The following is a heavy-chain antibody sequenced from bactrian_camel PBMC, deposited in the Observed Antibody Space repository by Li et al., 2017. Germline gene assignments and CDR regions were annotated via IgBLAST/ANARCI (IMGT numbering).Heavy chain of an antibody. Sequence: HVQLVESGGDSVQNGGPLTLVCTASGLNVSSSCMAYFRQAPGKERERVAALAADGRIFSISRDYTKTNLFLQMNSLKSEDSAMYYCAADGPRTVAAVTSLNAQVYNYWGQGTQVTVS. D-gene: IGHD6*01. J-gene: IGHJ4*01. V-gene: IGHV3S1*01. CDR2: L. CDR3: AADGPRTVAAVTSLNAQVYNY. CDR1: GLNVSSSC.